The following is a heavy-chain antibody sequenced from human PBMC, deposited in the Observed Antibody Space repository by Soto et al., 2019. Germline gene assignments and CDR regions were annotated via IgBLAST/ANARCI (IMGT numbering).Heavy chain of an antibody. CDR2: ISGSGDRT. CDR1: GFPFSSYA. Sequence: GVQRLSCAASGFPFSSYAMSWVRPDKGKGLEWVSTISGSGDRTYYAASVKGRFTISRDNSKNTLYMQTNSLRPEDTAVYYCAKDGRRDLGASWSDPRMGWGQGTLVTVSS. V-gene: IGHV3-23*01. D-gene: IGHD3-3*01. CDR3: AKDGRRDLGASWSDPRMG. J-gene: IGHJ4*02.